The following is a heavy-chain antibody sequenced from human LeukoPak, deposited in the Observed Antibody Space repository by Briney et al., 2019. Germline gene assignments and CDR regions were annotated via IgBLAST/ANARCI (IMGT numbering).Heavy chain of an antibody. D-gene: IGHD3-16*02. CDR1: GFTFDDYA. CDR2: LRGDGET. J-gene: IGHJ6*03. CDR3: ANDPLNNYYLNYMDV. Sequence: PGGSLRLSCAASGFTFDDYAMSWVRQAPARGLEWVSSLRGDGETFYADSVKGRFTLSRDDARNKVYLQLSNVRVEDSAVYYCANDPLNNYYLNYMDVWGNGTTVTVSS. V-gene: IGHV3-23*01.